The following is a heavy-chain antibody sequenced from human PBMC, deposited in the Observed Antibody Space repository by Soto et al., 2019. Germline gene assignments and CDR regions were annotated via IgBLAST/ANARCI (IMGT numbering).Heavy chain of an antibody. Sequence: EVQLLESAGALVQPGGSLRLSCAGAGFTFINYAMNWVRQAPGKGLEWVSSISGGGDAAFFPDSVRGRFTISRDNSKNTVTLQMNSLGVDDTAAYYCARKILGSTSRPNYWYFDLWGRGTLVTVSS. D-gene: IGHD2-2*01. CDR1: GFTFINYA. CDR3: ARKILGSTSRPNYWYFDL. V-gene: IGHV3-23*01. CDR2: ISGGGDAA. J-gene: IGHJ2*01.